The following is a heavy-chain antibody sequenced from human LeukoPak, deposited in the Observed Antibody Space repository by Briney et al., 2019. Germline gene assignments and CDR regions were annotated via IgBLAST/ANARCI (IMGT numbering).Heavy chain of an antibody. J-gene: IGHJ5*02. CDR3: AREGRYCSSTSCSGHNWFDP. CDR1: GFTFSIYW. D-gene: IGHD2-2*01. Sequence: GGSLRLSCAASGFTFSIYWMSWVRQAPGKGLEWVANIKQDGSEKYHVDSVKGRFTISRDNAKNSPYLQMNSLRAEDTAVYYCAREGRYCSSTSCSGHNWFDPWGQGTLVIVSS. CDR2: IKQDGSEK. V-gene: IGHV3-7*01.